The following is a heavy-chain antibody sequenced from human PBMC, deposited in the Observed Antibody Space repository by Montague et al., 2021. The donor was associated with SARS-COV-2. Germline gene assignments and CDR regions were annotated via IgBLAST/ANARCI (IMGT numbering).Heavy chain of an antibody. D-gene: IGHD3-10*01. J-gene: IGHJ4*02. V-gene: IGHV4-59*01. CDR3: ARDGGYYYGSGSSPY. Sequence: SETLSLTCTVSGGSINNYYWSWIRQPPGKGLEWIAYISDSGSTNYNPSLKGRVTMSVDTSKNHFSLRLSSVTAADTAVYYCARDGGYYYGSGSSPYWGQGTLVTVSS. CDR2: ISDSGST. CDR1: GGSINNYY.